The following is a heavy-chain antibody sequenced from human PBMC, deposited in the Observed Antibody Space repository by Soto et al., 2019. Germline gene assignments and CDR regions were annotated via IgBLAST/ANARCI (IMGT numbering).Heavy chain of an antibody. Sequence: SVKVSCKAPGGTFSTYAISWVRQAPGQGLERMGGIIPMFGTANYAQRFQDRVTITADESTNTVYMELSSLRSEDTAVYFCASGIQLWLRRINNGYSGWGQGTLVTVSS. J-gene: IGHJ4*02. D-gene: IGHD5-18*01. CDR1: GGTFSTYA. V-gene: IGHV1-69*13. CDR3: ASGIQLWLRRINNGYSG. CDR2: IIPMFGTA.